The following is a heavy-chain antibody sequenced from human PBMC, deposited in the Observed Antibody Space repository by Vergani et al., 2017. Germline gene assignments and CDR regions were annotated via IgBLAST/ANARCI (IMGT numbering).Heavy chain of an antibody. CDR3: AREVIFGVVIIGDGYYYGMDV. CDR1: GYTFTSYY. Sequence: QVQLVQSGAEVKKPGASVKVSCKASGYTFTSYYMHWVRQAPGQGLEWMGIINPSGGSTSYAQKFQGRVTMTRDTSTSTVYMELGSLRSEDTAVYYCAREVIFGVVIIGDGYYYGMDVWGQGTTVTVSS. D-gene: IGHD3-3*01. V-gene: IGHV1-46*01. J-gene: IGHJ6*02. CDR2: INPSGGST.